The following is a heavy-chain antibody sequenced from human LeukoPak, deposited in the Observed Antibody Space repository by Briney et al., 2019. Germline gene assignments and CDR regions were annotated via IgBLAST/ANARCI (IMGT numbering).Heavy chain of an antibody. Sequence: SETLSLTCTVSGGSISGYYWSWIRQPPGKGLEGSGYIYYSGSTNYNPSLKSRVTISVDTSKNQFSLKLSSVTAADTAVYYCARGDSSTWVYWGQGTLVTVSS. CDR3: ARGDSSTWVY. D-gene: IGHD6-6*01. CDR1: GGSISGYY. CDR2: IYYSGST. V-gene: IGHV4-59*01. J-gene: IGHJ4*02.